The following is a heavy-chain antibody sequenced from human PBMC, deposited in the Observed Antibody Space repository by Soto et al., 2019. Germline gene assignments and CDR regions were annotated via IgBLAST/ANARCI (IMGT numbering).Heavy chain of an antibody. J-gene: IGHJ6*02. V-gene: IGHV5-51*01. D-gene: IGHD6-13*01. CDR1: GYSFTSYW. CDR3: ARLGNSSSWYYYYYGMDV. Sequence: PGESLKISCKGSGYSFTSYWIGWVRQMPGKGLEWMGIIYPGDSDTRYSPSFQGQVTISADKSISTAYLQWSSLKASDTAMYYCARLGNSSSWYYYYYGMDVWGQGTTVTVSS. CDR2: IYPGDSDT.